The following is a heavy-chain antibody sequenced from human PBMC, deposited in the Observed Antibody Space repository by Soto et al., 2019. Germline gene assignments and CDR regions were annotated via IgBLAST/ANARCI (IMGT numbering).Heavy chain of an antibody. CDR3: ARGKVAMNILSD. V-gene: IGHV4-59*01. Sequence: QVQLQESGPGLVKPSETLSLTCTVSGASISSDYWSWIRQPPGKGLEWIGFNHYSGNSNYNPSLRSRVTISVDTSKHQVSLRLTSVTAVDTAVYYCARGKVAMNILSDWGQGILVTVCS. J-gene: IGHJ4*02. CDR1: GASISSDY. D-gene: IGHD3-9*01. CDR2: NHYSGNS.